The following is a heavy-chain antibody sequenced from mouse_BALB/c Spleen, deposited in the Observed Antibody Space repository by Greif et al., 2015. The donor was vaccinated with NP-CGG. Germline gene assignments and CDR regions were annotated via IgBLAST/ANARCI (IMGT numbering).Heavy chain of an antibody. CDR2: ISSGSSTI. CDR3: ARLFDY. J-gene: IGHJ2*01. Sequence: EVQLVESGGGLVQPGGSRKLSCAASGFTFSSFGMHWVRQASEKGLEWVAYISSGSSTIYYADTVKGRFTISRDNPKNTLFLQMTSLRSEDTAMYYCARLFDYWGQGTALTVSS. V-gene: IGHV5-17*02. CDR1: GFTFSSFG.